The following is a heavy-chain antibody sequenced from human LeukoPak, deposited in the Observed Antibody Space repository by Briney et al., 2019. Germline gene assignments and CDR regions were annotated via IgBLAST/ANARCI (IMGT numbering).Heavy chain of an antibody. D-gene: IGHD1-26*01. CDR2: IYTSGST. Sequence: SETLSLTCTVSGGSISSGSYYWSWIRQPAGKGLEWIGRIYTSGSTNYNPPLKSRVTISVDTSKNQFSLKLSSGTAADTAVYYCARGAGDYYYYMDVWGKGTTVTVSS. V-gene: IGHV4-61*02. CDR3: ARGAGDYYYYMDV. J-gene: IGHJ6*03. CDR1: GGSISSGSYY.